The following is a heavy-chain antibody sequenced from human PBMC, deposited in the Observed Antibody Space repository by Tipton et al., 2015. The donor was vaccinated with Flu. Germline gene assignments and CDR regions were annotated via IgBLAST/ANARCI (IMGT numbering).Heavy chain of an antibody. V-gene: IGHV3-64*01. CDR1: GFTFSSYA. CDR3: AREGNNYDILTGYSSNWYFDL. CDR2: ISSNGGST. J-gene: IGHJ2*01. Sequence: SLRLSCAASGFTFSSYAMHWVRQAPGKGLEYVSAISSNGGSTYYANSVKGRFTISRDNSKNTLYLQMGSLRAEDMAVYYCAREGNNYDILTGYSSNWYFDLWGRGTLVTVSS. D-gene: IGHD3-9*01.